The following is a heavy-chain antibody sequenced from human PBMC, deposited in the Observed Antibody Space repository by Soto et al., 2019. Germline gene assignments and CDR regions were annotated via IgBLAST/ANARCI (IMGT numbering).Heavy chain of an antibody. Sequence: GASVKVSCKASGYTFTSYDINWVRQATGQGLEWVGGTIPALGKTHYIEKFQGRVTITVDDATRTVYMEVRDLTSEDTAIYYCARGPFRPSAMDVWGQGTTVTV. J-gene: IGHJ6*02. CDR1: GYTFTSYD. D-gene: IGHD3-10*01. V-gene: IGHV1-8*01. CDR3: ARGPFRPSAMDV. CDR2: TIPALGKT.